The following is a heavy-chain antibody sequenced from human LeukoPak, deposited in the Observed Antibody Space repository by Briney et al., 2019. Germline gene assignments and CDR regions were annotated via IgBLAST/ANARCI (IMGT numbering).Heavy chain of an antibody. CDR2: IYYSGST. V-gene: IGHV4-59*01. J-gene: IGHJ4*02. D-gene: IGHD2-15*01. Sequence: PSETLSLTCTVSGGSISSYYWSWVRQPPGKGLEWVGYIYYSGSTNYTPSLKSRVTISVDTSKNQFSLKLSSVPAADTAVYYCASAYCSGGSCYFDYWGQGTLVTVSS. CDR3: ASAYCSGGSCYFDY. CDR1: GGSISSYY.